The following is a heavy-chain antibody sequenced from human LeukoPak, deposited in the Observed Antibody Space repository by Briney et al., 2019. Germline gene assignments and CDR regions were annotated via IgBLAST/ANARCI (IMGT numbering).Heavy chain of an antibody. CDR2: IYHSGST. CDR3: ARERPLDTVVSQDF. CDR1: GGSISGYY. J-gene: IGHJ4*02. V-gene: IGHV4-59*01. D-gene: IGHD4-23*01. Sequence: SETLSLTCTVSGGSISGYYWSWIRQPPGKGLEWIGYIYHSGSTDYNPSLKSRITISLDTSKNQFSLKLSSVTAADTAVYYCARERPLDTVVSQDFWGQGTLVIVSS.